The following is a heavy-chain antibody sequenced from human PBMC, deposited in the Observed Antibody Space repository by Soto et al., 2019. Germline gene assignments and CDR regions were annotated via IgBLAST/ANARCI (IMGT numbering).Heavy chain of an antibody. CDR3: ARDVGYDSSGYYYAFDY. J-gene: IGHJ4*02. V-gene: IGHV1-69*13. Sequence: GASVKVSCKASGGTFSSYAISWVRQAPGQGLEWMGGIIPIFGTANYAQKFQGRVTITADESTSTAYMELSSLRSEDTAVYYCARDVGYDSSGYYYAFDYWGQGTLVTVSS. D-gene: IGHD3-22*01. CDR2: IIPIFGTA. CDR1: GGTFSSYA.